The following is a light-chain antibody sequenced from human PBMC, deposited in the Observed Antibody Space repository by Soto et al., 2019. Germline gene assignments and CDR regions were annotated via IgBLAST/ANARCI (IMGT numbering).Light chain of an antibody. V-gene: IGKV1-5*03. CDR1: RNIGSW. CDR3: QQHNSFSIT. J-gene: IGKJ5*01. CDR2: KAS. Sequence: DVQMTQSPSTLSASIGDKVTITRRASRNIGSWLAWYQQKAGKAPNLLIYKASTLETGVPSRFSGSASGTEFTLTISSLQPDDFATYYCQQHNSFSITFGQGTRLEI.